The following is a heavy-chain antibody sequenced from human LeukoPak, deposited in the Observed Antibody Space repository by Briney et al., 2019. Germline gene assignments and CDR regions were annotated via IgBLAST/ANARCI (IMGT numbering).Heavy chain of an antibody. D-gene: IGHD5-18*01. CDR2: IRYDGSNK. V-gene: IGHV3-30*02. CDR1: GFTFSSYG. J-gene: IGHJ6*03. CDR3: ARAVDSDTAMVTGYYYYMDV. Sequence: GGSLRLSCAASGFTFSSYGMHWVRQAPGKGLEWVAFIRYDGSNKYYADSVKGRFTISRDNAKNSLYLQMNSLRAEDMALYYCARAVDSDTAMVTGYYYYMDVWGKGTTVTVSS.